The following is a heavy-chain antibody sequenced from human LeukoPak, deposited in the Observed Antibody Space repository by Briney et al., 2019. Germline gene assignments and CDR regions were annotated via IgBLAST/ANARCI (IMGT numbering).Heavy chain of an antibody. D-gene: IGHD4/OR15-4a*01. Sequence: GGSLRLSCAASGFTFSVYAMGWVRQAPGKGLEWVSAINGGGVDTYYTDSVKGRFTISSDNSKNTLYLKMSSLRAEDTAVYYCAKNRGVDYDPFDSWGQGTLVTVSS. CDR3: AKNRGVDYDPFDS. V-gene: IGHV3-23*01. CDR2: INGGGVDT. J-gene: IGHJ4*02. CDR1: GFTFSVYA.